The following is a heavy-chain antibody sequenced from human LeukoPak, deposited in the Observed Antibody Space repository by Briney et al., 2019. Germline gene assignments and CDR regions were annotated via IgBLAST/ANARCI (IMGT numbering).Heavy chain of an antibody. CDR1: GFTLSTYW. CDR2: INHSGST. CDR3: ARGKRGQLDY. J-gene: IGHJ4*02. V-gene: IGHV4-34*01. D-gene: IGHD3-10*01. Sequence: GSLRLSCAASGFTLSTYWMSWVRQPPGKGLEWIGEINHSGSTNYNPSLKSRVTISVDTSKNQFSLKLSSVTAADTAVYYCARGKRGQLDYWGQGTLVTVSS.